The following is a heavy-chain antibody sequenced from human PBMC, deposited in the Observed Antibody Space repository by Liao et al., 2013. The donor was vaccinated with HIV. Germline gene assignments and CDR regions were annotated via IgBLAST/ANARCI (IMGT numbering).Heavy chain of an antibody. J-gene: IGHJ5*02. Sequence: QVQLQESGPGLVKPSETLSLTCAVSGGSINNHYWNWIRQPAGRGLEWIGRIYTSGNTNYNPSLKSRVTMSVDTSKNQFSLNLTSVTAADTAAYYCARRTNWFDPWGQGILVTVSS. CDR1: GGSINNHY. V-gene: IGHV4-4*07. CDR2: IYTSGNT. CDR3: ARRTNWFDP.